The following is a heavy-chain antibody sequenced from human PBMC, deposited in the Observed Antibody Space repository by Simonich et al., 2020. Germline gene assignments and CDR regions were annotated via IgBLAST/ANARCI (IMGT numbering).Heavy chain of an antibody. V-gene: IGHV3-21*01. D-gene: IGHD1-1*01. Sequence: EVQLVESGGGLVKPGGSLRLSCAASGFTFSSYSMNWVRQAPGKGLGWVSSIRSGSSDIYYADSVKGRFTISRDNAKNSLYLQMNSLRAEDTAVYYCARANERDYWGQGTLVTVSS. CDR3: ARANERDY. CDR2: IRSGSSDI. J-gene: IGHJ4*02. CDR1: GFTFSSYS.